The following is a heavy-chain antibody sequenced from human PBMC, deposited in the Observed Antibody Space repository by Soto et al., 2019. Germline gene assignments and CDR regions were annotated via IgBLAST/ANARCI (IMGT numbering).Heavy chain of an antibody. CDR2: IYYSGST. Sequence: PSEALSLTCTVSGGSISSYCWSWIRQPPGKGLEWIGYIYYSGSTNYNPSLKSRVTISVNTSKNQFSLKLTSVTAADTAVYYCARVSSGWCYFDLRGQGTPVTVS. CDR1: GGSISSYC. J-gene: IGHJ4*02. V-gene: IGHV4-59*01. CDR3: ARVSSGWCYFDL. D-gene: IGHD6-19*01.